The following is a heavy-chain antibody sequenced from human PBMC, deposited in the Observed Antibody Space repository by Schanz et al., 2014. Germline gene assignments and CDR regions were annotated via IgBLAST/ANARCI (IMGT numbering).Heavy chain of an antibody. CDR1: GFSFSSYG. J-gene: IGHJ6*02. Sequence: VQLVESGGGVVQPGGSLRLSCAASGFSFSSYGMHWVRQAPGKGLEWVSHISGSSIHKNYADSVKGRFTISRDNSKNTTYLQMNSLKTEDTAVYYCTTQQLGSHYLYGMDVWGQGTTVTVS. CDR2: ISGSSIHK. D-gene: IGHD6-13*01. CDR3: TTQQLGSHYLYGMDV. V-gene: IGHV3-48*01.